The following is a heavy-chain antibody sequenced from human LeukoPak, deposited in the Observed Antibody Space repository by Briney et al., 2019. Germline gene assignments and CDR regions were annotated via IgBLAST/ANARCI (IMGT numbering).Heavy chain of an antibody. CDR2: IKQDGSEK. CDR1: GFTFSSYW. J-gene: IGHJ4*02. V-gene: IGHV3-7*01. Sequence: PGGSLRLSCEASGFTFSSYWMSWVRQAPGKGLEWVANIKQDGSEKYYVDSVKGRFTISRDNAKNSLYLRMNSLRAEDTAVYYCARGWGWLYWGQGTLVTVSS. CDR3: ARGWGWLY. D-gene: IGHD1-26*01.